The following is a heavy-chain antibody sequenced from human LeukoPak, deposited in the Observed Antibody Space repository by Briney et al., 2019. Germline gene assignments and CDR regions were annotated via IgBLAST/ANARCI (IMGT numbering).Heavy chain of an antibody. J-gene: IGHJ6*02. D-gene: IGHD2-15*01. CDR1: GFSLSTRGVG. Sequence: SGPTLVNPTQTLTLTCTFSGFSLSTRGVGVGWIRQPPGKALEWLALIYWNDDKRYSPSLKSRLTITKDTSKNQVVLTMTNMDPVDTATYYCAHSRKEGHCSGGSCNYYYGMDVWGQGTTVTVSS. V-gene: IGHV2-5*01. CDR2: IYWNDDK. CDR3: AHSRKEGHCSGGSCNYYYGMDV.